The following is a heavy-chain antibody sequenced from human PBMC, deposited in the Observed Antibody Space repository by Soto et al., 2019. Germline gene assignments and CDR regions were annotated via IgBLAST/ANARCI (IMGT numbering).Heavy chain of an antibody. CDR1: GSTFSDYS. Sequence: AGGSLRLSCAPSGSTFSDYSLNWVRQAPGKGLEWVANIKYDGSDQFYVDSVKGRFTVSRDNAKNSLYLHMDSLRVEDTAVYYCARDPAAGGLDVWGRGTTVTVSS. CDR2: IKYDGSDQ. J-gene: IGHJ6*02. V-gene: IGHV3-7*01. CDR3: ARDPAAGGLDV. D-gene: IGHD2-2*01.